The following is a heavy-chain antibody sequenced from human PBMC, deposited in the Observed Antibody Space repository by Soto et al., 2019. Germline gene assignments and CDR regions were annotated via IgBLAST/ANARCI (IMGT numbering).Heavy chain of an antibody. Sequence: PGGSLRLSCAASGFTFSTFWMHWVRQAPGKGLVWVSRINTDGSKTTYAASVKGRFTISRDNAKNTVYLQMDSLRAEDTAVYYCATVATNPYNWLDPWGQGTLVTVSS. CDR3: ATVATNPYNWLDP. V-gene: IGHV3-74*01. CDR1: GFTFSTFW. J-gene: IGHJ5*02. CDR2: INTDGSKT. D-gene: IGHD5-12*01.